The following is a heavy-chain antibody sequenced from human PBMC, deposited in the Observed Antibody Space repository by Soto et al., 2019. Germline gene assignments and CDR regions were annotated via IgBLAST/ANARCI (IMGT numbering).Heavy chain of an antibody. D-gene: IGHD6-13*01. CDR2: IYYSGST. Sequence: PSETLSLTCTVSGGSISSGDYYWSWIRQPPGKGLEWIGYIYYSGSTYYNPSLKSRVTISVDTSKNQFSLKLSSVTAADTAVYYCQLAAAVPDNYFDYWGQGTLVTVSS. CDR1: GGSISSGDYY. J-gene: IGHJ4*02. V-gene: IGHV4-30-4*01. CDR3: QLAAAVPDNYFDY.